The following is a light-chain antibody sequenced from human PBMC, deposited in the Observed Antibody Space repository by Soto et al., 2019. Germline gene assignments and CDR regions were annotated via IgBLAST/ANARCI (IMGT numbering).Light chain of an antibody. CDR3: QQYNNWPLT. CDR2: DAS. CDR1: QSVSSN. V-gene: IGKV3-15*01. Sequence: EIVMTQSPATLSVSPGERATLSCRASQSVSSNLAWYQQRPCQAPRLLIYDASPRATGIPDSFSGSGSGTEFTLTISSLQSEDFAVYYCQQYNNWPLTFGGGTKVEIK. J-gene: IGKJ4*01.